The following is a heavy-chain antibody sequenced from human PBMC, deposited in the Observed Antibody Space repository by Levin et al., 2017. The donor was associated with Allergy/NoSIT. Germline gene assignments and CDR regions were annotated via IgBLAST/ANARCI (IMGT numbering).Heavy chain of an antibody. V-gene: IGHV1-2*02. CDR2: INPNSGGT. Sequence: ASVKVSCKASGYTFTGYYMHWVRQAPGQGLEWMGWINPNSGGTNYAQKFQGRVTMTRDTSISTAYMELSRLRSDDTAVYYCARTTRGSGWLGDAFDIWGQGTMVTVSA. J-gene: IGHJ3*02. D-gene: IGHD6-19*01. CDR1: GYTFTGYY. CDR3: ARTTRGSGWLGDAFDI.